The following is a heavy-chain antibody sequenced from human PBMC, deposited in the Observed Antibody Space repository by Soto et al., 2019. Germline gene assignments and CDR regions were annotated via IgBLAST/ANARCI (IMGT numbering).Heavy chain of an antibody. D-gene: IGHD6-6*01. Sequence: SETLSLTCAVSGGSISSSNWWSWVRQPPGKGLEWIGEIYHRGSTNYNPSLKSRVTISVDKSKNQFSLKLSSVTAADTAVYYCASIPSSSGPVNGMDVWGQGTTVTVSS. V-gene: IGHV4-4*02. CDR2: IYHRGST. J-gene: IGHJ6*02. CDR3: ASIPSSSGPVNGMDV. CDR1: GGSISSSNW.